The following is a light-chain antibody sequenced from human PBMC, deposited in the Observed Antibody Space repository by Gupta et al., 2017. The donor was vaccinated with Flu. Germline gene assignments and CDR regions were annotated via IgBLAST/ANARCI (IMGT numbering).Light chain of an antibody. CDR1: QSIGSN. CDR2: GAS. J-gene: IGKJ1*01. CDR3: HQYYTRPET. V-gene: IGKV3-15*01. Sequence: PAPLSVSPGERAPLSCRASQSIGSNLAWYQQKPGQAPRLLIYGASTRATGIPARFSGSGSGTXFTLAIXSLQSEDFAVYYCHQYYTRPETFGXGTKVEIK.